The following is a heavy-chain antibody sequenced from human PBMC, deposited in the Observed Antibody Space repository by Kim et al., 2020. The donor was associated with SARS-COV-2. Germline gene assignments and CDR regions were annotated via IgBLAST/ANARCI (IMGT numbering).Heavy chain of an antibody. CDR3: ARMERNLYYFDY. Sequence: SETLSLTCAVYGGSFSDYYWSWIRQPPGKGLEWIGEINHSGTTTYNPSLKSRVTISVDTSKNQFSLRLRSVTAADTAAYYCARMERNLYYFDYWGQGTLV. V-gene: IGHV4-34*01. CDR2: INHSGTT. D-gene: IGHD1-1*01. J-gene: IGHJ4*02. CDR1: GGSFSDYY.